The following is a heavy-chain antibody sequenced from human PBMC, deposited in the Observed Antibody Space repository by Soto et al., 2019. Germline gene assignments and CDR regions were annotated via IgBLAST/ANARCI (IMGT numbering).Heavy chain of an antibody. CDR2: ISYSGST. CDR1: GASITTYY. CDR3: ARDLKEYCSDGKCNWFDP. Sequence: SETLSLTCTVSGASITTYYWSWIRQPPGKGLEWIGYISYSGSTDYNLSLKSRVTISFDASKNQISLQARSATAADAAVYYCARDLKEYCSDGKCNWFDPWGQGTLVTVSS. D-gene: IGHD2-15*01. V-gene: IGHV4-59*01. J-gene: IGHJ5*02.